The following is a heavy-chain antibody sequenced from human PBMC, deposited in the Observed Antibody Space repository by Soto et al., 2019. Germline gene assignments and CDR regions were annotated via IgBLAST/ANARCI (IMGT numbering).Heavy chain of an antibody. CDR3: SKVAY. CDR2: ISSASSET. J-gene: IGHJ4*02. CDR1: GFTFSGVS. Sequence: GGSLRLSCEASGFTFSGVSMNWVRQVPGQGLEWVASISSASSETWYADSVQGRLIISRVNAQNSLFSQMNTLRQEDSAIYYCSKVAYWGPGTQVTVSS. V-gene: IGHV3-21*01.